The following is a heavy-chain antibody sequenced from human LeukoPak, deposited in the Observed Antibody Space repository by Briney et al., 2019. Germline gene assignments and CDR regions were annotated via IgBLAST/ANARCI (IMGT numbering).Heavy chain of an antibody. V-gene: IGHV3-7*01. CDR3: ARDLSGVTGYTYGRGIDY. Sequence: GGSLRLSCEASGFTFFSYWMSWVRQAPGKGLEWVANIKQDGSDKYYVDSVKGRFTISRDNAKTSLYLQMNSLRAEDAAVYYCARDLSGVTGYTYGRGIDYWGQGTLVTVSS. CDR1: GFTFFSYW. J-gene: IGHJ4*02. D-gene: IGHD5-18*01. CDR2: IKQDGSDK.